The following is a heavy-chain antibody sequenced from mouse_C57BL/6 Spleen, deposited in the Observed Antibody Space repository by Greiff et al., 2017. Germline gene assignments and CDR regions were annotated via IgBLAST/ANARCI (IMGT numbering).Heavy chain of an antibody. D-gene: IGHD4-1*01. CDR2: IDPETGGT. V-gene: IGHV1-15*01. Sequence: QVHVKQSGAELVRPGASVTLSCKASGYTFTDYEMHWVKQTPVHGLEWIGAIDPETGGTAYNQKFKGKAILTADKSSSTAYMELRSLTSEDSAVYYCTKTGPFDYWGQGTTLTVSS. CDR1: GYTFTDYE. J-gene: IGHJ2*01. CDR3: TKTGPFDY.